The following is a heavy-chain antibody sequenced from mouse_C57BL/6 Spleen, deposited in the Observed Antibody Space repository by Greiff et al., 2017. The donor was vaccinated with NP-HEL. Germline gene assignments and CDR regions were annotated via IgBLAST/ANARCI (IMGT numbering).Heavy chain of an antibody. CDR2: IDPETGGT. CDR1: GYTFTDYE. D-gene: IGHD1-1*01. J-gene: IGHJ1*03. Sequence: QVQLKESGAELVRPGASVTLSCKASGYTFTDYEMHWVKQTPVHGLEWIGAIDPETGGTAYNQKFKGKAILTADKSSSTAYMRLRSLTSEDSAVYYCTRAFYYYGSPYWYFDVWGTGTTVTVSS. CDR3: TRAFYYYGSPYWYFDV. V-gene: IGHV1-15*01.